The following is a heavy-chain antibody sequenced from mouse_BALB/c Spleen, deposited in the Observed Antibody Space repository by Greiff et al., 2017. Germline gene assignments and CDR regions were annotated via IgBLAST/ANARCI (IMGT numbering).Heavy chain of an antibody. CDR2: IWGDGST. V-gene: IGHV2-6-7*01. Sequence: QVQLKESGPGLVAPSQSLSITCTVSGFSLTGYGVNWVRQPPGKGLEWLGMIWGDGSTDYNSALKSRLSISKDNSKSQVFLKMNSLQTDDTARYYCARGGLRRRGYYAMDYWGQGTSVTVSS. J-gene: IGHJ4*01. CDR1: GFSLTGYG. D-gene: IGHD2-4*01. CDR3: ARGGLRRRGYYAMDY.